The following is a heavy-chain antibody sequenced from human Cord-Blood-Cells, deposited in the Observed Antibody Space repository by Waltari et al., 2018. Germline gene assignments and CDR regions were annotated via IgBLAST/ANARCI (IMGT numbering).Heavy chain of an antibody. CDR2: IYYSGST. Sequence: QVQLQESGPGLVKPSETLSLTCTVSGGPLSSYYWRWIRQPPGKGLEWIGYIYYSGSTNYNPSLKSRVTISVDTSKNQFSLKLSSVTAADTAVYYCARHVGIAAAGFDYWGQGTLVTVSS. CDR3: ARHVGIAAAGFDY. CDR1: GGPLSSYY. V-gene: IGHV4-59*08. D-gene: IGHD6-13*01. J-gene: IGHJ4*02.